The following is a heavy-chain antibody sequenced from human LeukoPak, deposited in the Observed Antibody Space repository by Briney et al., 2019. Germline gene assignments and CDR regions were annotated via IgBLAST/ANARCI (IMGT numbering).Heavy chain of an antibody. CDR1: GFTFSSYS. J-gene: IGHJ4*02. CDR2: ISSSSSYI. D-gene: IGHD4-17*01. Sequence: GGSLRLSCAASGFTFSSYSMNWVRQAPGKGLEWVTSISSSSSYIYYADSVKGRFTISRDNAKNSLYLQMNSLRAEDTAVYYCAREHDYGDSADYWGQGTLVTVSS. CDR3: AREHDYGDSADY. V-gene: IGHV3-21*01.